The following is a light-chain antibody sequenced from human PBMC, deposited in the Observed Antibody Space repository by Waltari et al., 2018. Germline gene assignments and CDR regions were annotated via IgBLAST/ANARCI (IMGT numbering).Light chain of an antibody. CDR2: RSD. CDR3: ASWDDSLNGRWV. J-gene: IGLJ2*01. V-gene: IGLV1-44*01. CDR1: YSNLGHYV. Sequence: QSELTQPPSASGTPGQKVTISCSGRYSNLGHYVGNWYQQFPGTAPKLLIYRSDQRPSGVPDRFSGSKSGTSASLAIIGLRSDDEADYYCASWDDSLNGRWVFGGGTKLTVL.